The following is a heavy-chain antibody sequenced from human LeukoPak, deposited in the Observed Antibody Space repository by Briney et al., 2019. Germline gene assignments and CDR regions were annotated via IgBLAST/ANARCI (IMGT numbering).Heavy chain of an antibody. V-gene: IGHV3-11*01. CDR3: AISANGGNSFWNY. CDR1: GFTFSDYY. Sequence: GGSLRLSCAASGFTFSDYYMTWIRQAPGKGLEWVSYISGSSSSIDYADSVKGRFTISRDNAKNSLYLQMNSLRAEDTAVYYCAISANGGNSFWNYWGQGTLVTVSS. J-gene: IGHJ4*02. CDR2: ISGSSSSI. D-gene: IGHD4-23*01.